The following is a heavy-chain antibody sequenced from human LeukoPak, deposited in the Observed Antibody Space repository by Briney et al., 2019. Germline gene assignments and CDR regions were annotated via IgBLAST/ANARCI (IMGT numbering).Heavy chain of an antibody. CDR2: INPSGGST. CDR1: GYTLTRHY. Sequence: GASVKVSCKAFGYTLTRHYMHWVRQAPGQGLEWMGIINPSGGSTNYAQKFQGRVTMTRDTSMSTVYMELSSLRFEDTAVYYCASWAGEAKNGLWSGPFDYWGQGILVTVSS. CDR3: ASWAGEAKNGLWSGPFDY. V-gene: IGHV1-46*01. D-gene: IGHD3-3*01. J-gene: IGHJ4*02.